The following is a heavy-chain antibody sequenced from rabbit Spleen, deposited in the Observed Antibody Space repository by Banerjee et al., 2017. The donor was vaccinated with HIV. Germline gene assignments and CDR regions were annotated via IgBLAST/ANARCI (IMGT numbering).Heavy chain of an antibody. CDR1: GFDFSAYG. Sequence: QEQLKETGGGLVQPGGSLKVSCKASGFDFSAYGVSWVRQAPGKGLEWIAWIATRDGSTWYASWVNGRFTISRSTSLNTVDLKMTKLTAADTATYFCARDLAGYVGFGYISYLDLWGPGTLVTV. CDR3: ARDLAGYVGFGYISYLDL. V-gene: IGHV1S47*01. J-gene: IGHJ4*01. D-gene: IGHD4-2*01. CDR2: IATRDGST.